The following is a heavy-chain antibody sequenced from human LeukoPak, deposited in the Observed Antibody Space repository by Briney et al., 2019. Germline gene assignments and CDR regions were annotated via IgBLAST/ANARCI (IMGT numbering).Heavy chain of an antibody. V-gene: IGHV4-4*07. CDR3: ARDSGTTGEVKFDP. D-gene: IGHD3-10*01. J-gene: IGHJ5*02. Sequence: PSETLSLTCTVSGGSISNYYWSWIRQPAGKGLEWIGRISGSGTITYNPALQSRLTISIDTSKNQFSLKLMSVTAADTAVYYCARDSGTTGEVKFDPWGQGILVTVSS. CDR1: GGSISNYY. CDR2: ISGSGTI.